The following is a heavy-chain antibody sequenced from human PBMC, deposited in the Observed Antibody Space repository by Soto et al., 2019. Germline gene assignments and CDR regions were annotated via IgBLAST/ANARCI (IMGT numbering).Heavy chain of an antibody. CDR1: GGTFSSYA. D-gene: IGHD2-2*01. CDR3: ASWDIXVVPAAEGYYYYYGMDV. J-gene: IGHJ6*02. Sequence: ASVKVSCKASGGTFSSYAISWVRQAPGQGLEWMGGIIPIFGTANYAQKFQGRVTITADESTSTAYMELSSLRSEDTAVYYCASWDIXVVPAAEGYYYYYGMDVRGQGTTVTVSS. CDR2: IIPIFGTA. V-gene: IGHV1-69*13.